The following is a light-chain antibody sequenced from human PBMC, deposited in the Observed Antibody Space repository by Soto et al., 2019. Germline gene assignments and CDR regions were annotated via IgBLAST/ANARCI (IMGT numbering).Light chain of an antibody. J-gene: IGLJ2*01. CDR3: SSHTSSSTRV. CDR1: SSDVGGYNY. Sequence: HSALTQPASVSGSPGQSITISCTGTSSDVGGYNYVSWYQQHPGKAPKLMIYDVSNRPSGVSNRFSGSKSGNTASLTISGLQAEDEADYYCSSHTSSSTRVFGGGTQLTVL. CDR2: DVS. V-gene: IGLV2-14*01.